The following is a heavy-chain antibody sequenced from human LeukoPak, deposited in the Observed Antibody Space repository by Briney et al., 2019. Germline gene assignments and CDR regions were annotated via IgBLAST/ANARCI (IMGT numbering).Heavy chain of an antibody. CDR1: GYTLTELS. Sequence: GASVKVSCKVSGYTLTELSMHWVRQAPGKGLEWMGGSDPEDGETIYAQKFQGRVTMTEDTSTDTAYMELSSLRSEDTAVYYCATANIVGARGTYYFDYWGQGTLVTVSS. D-gene: IGHD1-26*01. J-gene: IGHJ4*02. CDR3: ATANIVGARGTYYFDY. CDR2: SDPEDGET. V-gene: IGHV1-24*01.